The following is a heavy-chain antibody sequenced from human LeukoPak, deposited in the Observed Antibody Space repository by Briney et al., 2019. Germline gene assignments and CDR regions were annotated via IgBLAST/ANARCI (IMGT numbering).Heavy chain of an antibody. D-gene: IGHD3-9*01. Sequence: SETLSLTCTVSGVSVSSGSYYWSWIRQPPGKGLEWIGYIYYSGSTNYNPSLKSRVTISLDTSKNQFSLNLSSVTAADTAVYYCARDRYFGYWGQGTMVTVSS. CDR1: GVSVSSGSYY. CDR3: ARDRYFGY. V-gene: IGHV4-61*01. CDR2: IYYSGST. J-gene: IGHJ4*02.